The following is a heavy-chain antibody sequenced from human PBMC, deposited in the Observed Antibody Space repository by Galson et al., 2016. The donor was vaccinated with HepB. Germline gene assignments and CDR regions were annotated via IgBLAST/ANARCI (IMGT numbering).Heavy chain of an antibody. J-gene: IGHJ5*02. V-gene: IGHV1-8*01. CDR1: EYTLSRYD. CDR2: MNPISGNT. CDR3: ARGLYPGSWPTPHWFDP. Sequence: SVKVSCKASEYTLSRYDFNWVRQATGQRLEWMGWMNPISGNTGYAQKFQGRVTMTRTTTMTRTTSITTAYMELISLTSEDTAVYYCARGLYPGSWPTPHWFDPWGQGTLVTVSS. D-gene: IGHD6-13*01.